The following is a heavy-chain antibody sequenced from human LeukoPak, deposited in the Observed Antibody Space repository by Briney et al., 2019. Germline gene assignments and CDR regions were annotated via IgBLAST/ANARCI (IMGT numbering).Heavy chain of an antibody. CDR1: GFTFSSYG. V-gene: IGHV3-33*08. CDR3: AAGYQFDY. CDR2: IWYDGSNK. Sequence: GGSLRLSCEASGFTFSSYGMHWVRQAPGKGLEWVAVIWYDGSNKYYADSVKGRFTISRGNSKNTLYLQMNSLRAEDTAVYYCAAGYQFDYWGQGTLVTVSS. J-gene: IGHJ4*02. D-gene: IGHD2-2*01.